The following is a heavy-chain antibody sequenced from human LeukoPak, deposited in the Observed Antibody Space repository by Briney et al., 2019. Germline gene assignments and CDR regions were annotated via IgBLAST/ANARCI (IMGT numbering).Heavy chain of an antibody. V-gene: IGHV1-46*01. D-gene: IGHD3-22*01. J-gene: IGHJ3*02. CDR3: ARGAYYYDTLHAFDI. CDR2: ISPSGGST. CDR1: GYTFTGYW. Sequence: GASVKVSCKAFGYTFTGYWMHWVRQAPGQGPKWMGVISPSGGSTSYAQKFQGRVTMTRDTSTSTVYMELSSLRSEDTAVYYCARGAYYYDTLHAFDIWGQGTMVTVSS.